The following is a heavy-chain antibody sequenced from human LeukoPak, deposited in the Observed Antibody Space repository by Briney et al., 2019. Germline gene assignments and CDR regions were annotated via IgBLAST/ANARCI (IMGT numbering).Heavy chain of an antibody. Sequence: ASVKVSCKASGYTFTSYGISWVRQAPGQGLEWMGWISAYNGNTNYAQKFQGRVTITADKSTSTAYMELRSLRSDDTAVYYCARGGSPYGPVAYWGQGTLVTVSS. CDR2: ISAYNGNT. CDR3: ARGGSPYGPVAY. CDR1: GYTFTSYG. V-gene: IGHV1-18*01. D-gene: IGHD3-10*01. J-gene: IGHJ4*02.